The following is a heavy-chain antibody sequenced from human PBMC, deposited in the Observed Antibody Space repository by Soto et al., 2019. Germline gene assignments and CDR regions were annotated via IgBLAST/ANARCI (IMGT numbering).Heavy chain of an antibody. CDR2: ICYSGST. V-gene: IGHV4-59*01. CDR1: GGSISSYY. Sequence: SETLSLTCTVSGGSISSYYWSWIRQPPGKGLEWIGYICYSGSTNYNPSLKSRVTISVDTSKNQFSLKLSSVTAADTAVYYCARYWNYPNWFDPWGQGTLVTVSS. J-gene: IGHJ5*02. D-gene: IGHD1-7*01. CDR3: ARYWNYPNWFDP.